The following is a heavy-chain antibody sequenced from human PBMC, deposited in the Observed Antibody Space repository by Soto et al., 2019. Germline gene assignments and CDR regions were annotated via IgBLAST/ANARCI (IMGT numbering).Heavy chain of an antibody. CDR1: GFTVSSNY. CDR2: IYSGGST. V-gene: IGHV3-53*01. Sequence: SLRLSCAASGFTVSSNYMSWVRQAPGKGLEWVSVIYSGGSTYYADSVKGRFTISRDNSKNTLYLQMNSLRAEDTAVYYCARTPYSGYDWDYYYGMDVWGQGTTVTVSS. D-gene: IGHD5-12*01. J-gene: IGHJ6*02. CDR3: ARTPYSGYDWDYYYGMDV.